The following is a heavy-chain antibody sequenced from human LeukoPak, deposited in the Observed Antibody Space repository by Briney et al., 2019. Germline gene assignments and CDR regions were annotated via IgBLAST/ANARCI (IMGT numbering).Heavy chain of an antibody. CDR3: ARAKMGGDYYYVDV. CDR1: GDSISSGGRY. V-gene: IGHV4-31*03. J-gene: IGHJ6*03. Sequence: PSQTLSLTCSVSGDSISSGGRYWSWIRQRPGKGLEWIGYIDYSGRTYYNPSLEGRATLSLDMSNNRFSLKLRSVTAADTAVHLCARAKMGGDYYYVDVWGKGTTVAVSS. CDR2: IDYSGRT. D-gene: IGHD3-16*01.